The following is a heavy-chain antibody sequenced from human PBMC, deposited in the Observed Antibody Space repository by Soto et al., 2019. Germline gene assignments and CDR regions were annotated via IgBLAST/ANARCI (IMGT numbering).Heavy chain of an antibody. D-gene: IGHD6-13*01. CDR3: AKGGSAALISAAGTGNWFDP. Sequence: EVHLVESGGGLVQPGRSLKLSCVASGFTFDDYAMYWVRQAPGKGPEWVSGISWSGTNIAYADSVKGRFTISRDNAKNTLYLQVNSLSADDTALYYCAKGGSAALISAAGTGNWFDPWGQGSLVTVSS. V-gene: IGHV3-9*01. CDR2: ISWSGTNI. J-gene: IGHJ5*02. CDR1: GFTFDDYA.